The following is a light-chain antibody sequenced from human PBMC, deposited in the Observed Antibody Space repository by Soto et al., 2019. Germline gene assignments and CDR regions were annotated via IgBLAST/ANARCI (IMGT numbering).Light chain of an antibody. CDR3: QQYGSSIT. J-gene: IGKJ5*01. V-gene: IGKV3-20*01. Sequence: EIVLTQSPGTLSLSPGERANISCRASQSVSSSYLAWYQQKTGQAPRLLIYGASSRATGIPDRFSGSGSGTDFTLTISRLEPEDFAVYYCQQYGSSITFGQGTRLEIK. CDR1: QSVSSSY. CDR2: GAS.